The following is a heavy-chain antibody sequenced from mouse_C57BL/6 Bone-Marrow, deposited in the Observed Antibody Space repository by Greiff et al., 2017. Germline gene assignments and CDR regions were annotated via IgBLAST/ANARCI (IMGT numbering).Heavy chain of an antibody. Sequence: QVQLQQPGAELVMPGASVKLSCKASGYTFTSYWMHWVKQRPGQGLEWIGEIDPSDSYTNYNQKFKGKATLTADKSSSTAYMQLSSLTSEDSAVYFCARFPFYWGQGTTLTVSS. CDR1: GYTFTSYW. J-gene: IGHJ2*01. CDR2: IDPSDSYT. V-gene: IGHV1-69*01. CDR3: ARFPFY.